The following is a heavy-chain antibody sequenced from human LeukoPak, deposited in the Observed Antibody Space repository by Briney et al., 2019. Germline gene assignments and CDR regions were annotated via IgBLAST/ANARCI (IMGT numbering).Heavy chain of an antibody. V-gene: IGHV3-23*01. Sequence: GGSLRLSCAASGFTFSSYSMNWVRQAPGKGLEWVSAISGSGGSTYYADSVKGHFTISRDNSKNTLYLQMNSLRADDTAVYYCAKGGLLGASDIWGQGTMVTVSS. J-gene: IGHJ3*02. CDR1: GFTFSSYS. CDR2: ISGSGGST. CDR3: AKGGLLGASDI.